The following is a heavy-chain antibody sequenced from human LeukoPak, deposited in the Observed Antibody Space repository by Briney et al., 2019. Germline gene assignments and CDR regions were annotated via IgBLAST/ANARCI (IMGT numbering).Heavy chain of an antibody. Sequence: SETLSLTCTVSGGSISSSNYYWSWIRQPPGKGLEWIGEINHSGSTNYNPSLKSRVTISVDTSKNQFSLKLSSVTAADTAVYYCARVTAAGRNWFDPWGQGTLVTVSS. V-gene: IGHV4-39*07. CDR2: INHSGST. CDR3: ARVTAAGRNWFDP. D-gene: IGHD6-13*01. J-gene: IGHJ5*02. CDR1: GGSISSSNYY.